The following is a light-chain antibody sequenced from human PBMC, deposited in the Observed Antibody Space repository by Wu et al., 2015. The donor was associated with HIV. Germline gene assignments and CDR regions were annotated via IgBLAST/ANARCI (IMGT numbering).Light chain of an antibody. Sequence: DLQLTPVSFHPVCFCGDRVTITCRASREITDWLAWYQQKPGKAPRLLLYRVSVLEDGVPRRFSGGGSGTEFTLTISNLQPDDFATYFCHHFNVHHTFGQGTKLEI. J-gene: IGKJ2*01. CDR3: HHFNVHHT. CDR1: REITDW. V-gene: IGKV1-5*03. CDR2: RVS.